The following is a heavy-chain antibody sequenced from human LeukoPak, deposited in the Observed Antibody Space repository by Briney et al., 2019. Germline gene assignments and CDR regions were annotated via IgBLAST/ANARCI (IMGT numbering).Heavy chain of an antibody. CDR2: IYHSGST. J-gene: IGHJ4*02. D-gene: IGHD7-27*01. CDR1: GGSFSGHY. Sequence: PSETLSLTCAVYGGSFSGHYWSWIRQPPGKGLEWIGEIYHSGSTNYNPSLKSRVTISVDKSKNQFSLKLSSVTAADTAVYYCARDSAGDLTYWGQGTLVTVSS. V-gene: IGHV4-34*01. CDR3: ARDSAGDLTY.